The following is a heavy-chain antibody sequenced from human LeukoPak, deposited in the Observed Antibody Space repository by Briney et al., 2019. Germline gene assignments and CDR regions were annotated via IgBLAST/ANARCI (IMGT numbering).Heavy chain of an antibody. D-gene: IGHD3-22*01. J-gene: IGHJ4*02. CDR2: IIGSGGST. V-gene: IGHV3-23*01. Sequence: GGSLRLSCAASGFTFSSYAMSWVRQAPGKGLEWVSAIIGSGGSTYYADSVKGRFTISRDNSKNTLYLQMNSLRAEDTAVYYCAKDPRYYYDSSGYSDYWGQGTLVTVSS. CDR3: AKDPRYYYDSSGYSDY. CDR1: GFTFSSYA.